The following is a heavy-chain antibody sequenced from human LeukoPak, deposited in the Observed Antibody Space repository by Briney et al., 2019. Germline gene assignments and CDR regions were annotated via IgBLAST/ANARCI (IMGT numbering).Heavy chain of an antibody. J-gene: IGHJ3*02. D-gene: IGHD2-2*01. Sequence: GGSLRLSCAAPGFTFSSYWMSWVRQAPGKGLEWVANIKQDGSEKYYVDSVKGRFTISRDNAKNSLYLQMNSLRAEDTAVYYCARGDGDTEGCSSTSCYFAFDIWGQGTMVTVSS. CDR2: IKQDGSEK. CDR1: GFTFSSYW. CDR3: ARGDGDTEGCSSTSCYFAFDI. V-gene: IGHV3-7*04.